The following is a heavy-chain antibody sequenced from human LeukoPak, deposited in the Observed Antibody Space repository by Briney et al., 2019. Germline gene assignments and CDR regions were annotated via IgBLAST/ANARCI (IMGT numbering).Heavy chain of an antibody. J-gene: IGHJ4*02. D-gene: IGHD6-19*01. CDR3: AKHSSGWYVSDY. CDR2: ISGSGVTT. Sequence: GGSLRLSRAASGFTFSSYVMSWVRQAPGKGLEWASGISGSGVTTYSADSVKGRFTISRDSSKNTLYLQMNSVRAEDTAVYYCAKHSSGWYVSDYWGQGTLVTVSS. V-gene: IGHV3-23*01. CDR1: GFTFSSYV.